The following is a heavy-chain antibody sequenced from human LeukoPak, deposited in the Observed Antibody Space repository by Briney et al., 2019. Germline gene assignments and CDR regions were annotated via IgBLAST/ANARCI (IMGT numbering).Heavy chain of an antibody. CDR2: SNGDGGKK. J-gene: IGHJ4*02. D-gene: IGHD6-19*01. Sequence: PGRSLRLSCAASGFTFNNYCIHCARQAPGEGLEWISFSNGDGGKKYYAESVKGRFTISRDNSKNSLYLQMNTLRTEDSALYYCARDRASGWYGVDYWGQGTLVTVSS. V-gene: IGHV3-43*02. CDR1: GFTFNNYC. CDR3: ARDRASGWYGVDY.